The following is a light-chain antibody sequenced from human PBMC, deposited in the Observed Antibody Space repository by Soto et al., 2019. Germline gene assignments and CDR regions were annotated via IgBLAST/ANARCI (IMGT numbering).Light chain of an antibody. Sequence: DIQMTQSPSSLSASVGDRVTITCRASQSISSYLNWYQQKPGKAPKLLIYDASSLQSGVPSRFSGSGSGTEFTLTISSLQPEDFATYYCQHCYSYPWTFGQGTKVEVK. J-gene: IGKJ1*01. V-gene: IGKV1-39*01. CDR1: QSISSY. CDR2: DAS. CDR3: QHCYSYPWT.